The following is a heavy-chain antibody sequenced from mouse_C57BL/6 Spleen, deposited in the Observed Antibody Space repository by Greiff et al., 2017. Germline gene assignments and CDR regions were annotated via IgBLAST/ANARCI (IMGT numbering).Heavy chain of an antibody. CDR1: GFTFTDYN. CDR2: IRNNANGSTS. CDR3: ARSPGTGGYYAMDY. J-gene: IGHJ4*01. V-gene: IGHV7-3*01. Sequence: EVKLMESGGGLVQPGGSLSLSCAASGFTFTDYNMSWFRQPPGKALEWLGFIRNNANGSTSAHSSSVKGRFTVSRDNSQSILYLQMNALRAEDSATYYCARSPGTGGYYAMDYWGQGTSVTVSS. D-gene: IGHD4-1*01.